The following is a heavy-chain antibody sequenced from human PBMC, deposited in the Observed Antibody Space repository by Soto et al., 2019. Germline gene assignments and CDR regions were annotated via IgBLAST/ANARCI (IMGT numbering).Heavy chain of an antibody. D-gene: IGHD4-17*01. V-gene: IGHV1-8*01. Sequence: ASVKVSCKASGYTFTSYDINWVRQATGQGLEWMGWMNPNGGNTGYAQKFQGRVTMTRNTSISTAYMELSSLRSEDTAVYYCARGSGDYRFYYYYYMDVWGKGTTVTAP. CDR2: MNPNGGNT. J-gene: IGHJ6*03. CDR1: GYTFTSYD. CDR3: ARGSGDYRFYYYYYMDV.